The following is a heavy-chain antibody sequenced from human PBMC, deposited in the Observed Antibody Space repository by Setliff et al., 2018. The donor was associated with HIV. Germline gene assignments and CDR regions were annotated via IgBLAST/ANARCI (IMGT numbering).Heavy chain of an antibody. CDR1: GFTFSSFG. D-gene: IGHD3-9*01. Sequence: PGGSLRLSCAASGFTFSSFGMHWVRQAPGKGLEWVSFIQYDGSNKYYAESVKGRFTISRDNSKSTLYLQMNSLRAEDTAVYYCARDNGRYFDRGWFDPWGQGALVTVSS. CDR3: ARDNGRYFDRGWFDP. V-gene: IGHV3-30*02. CDR2: IQYDGSNK. J-gene: IGHJ5*02.